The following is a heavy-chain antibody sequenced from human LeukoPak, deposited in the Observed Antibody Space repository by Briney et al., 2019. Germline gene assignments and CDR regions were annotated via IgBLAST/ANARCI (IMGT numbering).Heavy chain of an antibody. CDR3: ARGLASGYPPIPFDY. CDR1: GGSFDGYY. CDR2: ITYDGRT. Sequence: SETLSLTCAVFGGSFDGYYWSWIRQSPGKGLEWIGEITYDGRTKYNPSLRSRVSISVDTSKIQFSLNLTSVTAADTAIYYCARGLASGYPPIPFDYWAREPRSPSPQ. J-gene: IGHJ4*02. D-gene: IGHD3-3*01. V-gene: IGHV4-34*01.